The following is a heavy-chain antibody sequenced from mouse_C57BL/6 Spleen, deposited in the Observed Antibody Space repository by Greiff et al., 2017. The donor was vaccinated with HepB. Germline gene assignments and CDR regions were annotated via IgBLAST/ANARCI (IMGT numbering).Heavy chain of an antibody. D-gene: IGHD2-5*01. Sequence: QVQLKESGAELVRPGASVKLSCKASGYTFTDYYINWVKQRPGQGLEWIARIYPGSGNTYYNEKFKGKATLTAEKSSSTAYMQLSSLTSEDSAVYFCAYYSNYERFAYWGQGTLVTVSA. CDR2: IYPGSGNT. J-gene: IGHJ3*01. CDR1: GYTFTDYY. V-gene: IGHV1-76*01. CDR3: AYYSNYERFAY.